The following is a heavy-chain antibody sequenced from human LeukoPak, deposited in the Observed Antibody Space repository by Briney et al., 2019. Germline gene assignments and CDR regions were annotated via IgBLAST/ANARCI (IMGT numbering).Heavy chain of an antibody. D-gene: IGHD1-26*01. J-gene: IGHJ4*02. CDR2: ISSSSSYI. CDR1: GFTFSSYS. Sequence: PGGSLRLSCAASGFTFSSYSMNWVRQAPGKGLEWVSSISSSSSYIYYADSVKGRFTISRDNAKNSLYLQMNSLRAEDTAVYYCASDVSSGSSKTFDYWGQGTLVPVSS. V-gene: IGHV3-21*01. CDR3: ASDVSSGSSKTFDY.